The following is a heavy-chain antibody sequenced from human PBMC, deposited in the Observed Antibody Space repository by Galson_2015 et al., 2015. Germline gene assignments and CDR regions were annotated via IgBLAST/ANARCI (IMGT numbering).Heavy chain of an antibody. V-gene: IGHV6-1*01. CDR2: TYYTSKWYN. J-gene: IGHJ6*03. Sequence: CAISGDSVSSNSAAWNWIRQTPSRGLEWLGRTYYTSKWYNDYAISVKSRITINADTSKNHFSLHVISVTPEDTAVYYCARSVVVPAAAPHYYYYYMDVWGKGTTVTVSS. D-gene: IGHD2-2*01. CDR1: GDSVSSNSAA. CDR3: ARSVVVPAAAPHYYYYYMDV.